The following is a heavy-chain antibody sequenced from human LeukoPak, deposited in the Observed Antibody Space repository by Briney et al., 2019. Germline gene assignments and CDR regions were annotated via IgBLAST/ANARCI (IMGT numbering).Heavy chain of an antibody. D-gene: IGHD1-26*01. CDR2: IYYTGST. V-gene: IGHV4-38-2*02. CDR3: ARDAGVGATNFDY. J-gene: IGHJ4*02. Sequence: SETLSLTCTVSGYSISSGYFWGWIRQPPGKGLEWIGSIYYTGSTYYNPSLKSRVTISVDTSKNQFSLKLSSVTAADTAVYYCARDAGVGATNFDYWGQGTLVSVSS. CDR1: GYSISSGYF.